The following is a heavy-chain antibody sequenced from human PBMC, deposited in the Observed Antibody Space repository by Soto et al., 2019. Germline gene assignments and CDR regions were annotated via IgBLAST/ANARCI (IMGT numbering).Heavy chain of an antibody. Sequence: QVQLVQSGAEVKEPGASVKVSCRASGYTFTIHVLHWVRQAPGQRLEWLGWVNGGNGNTQYSQKFQDRVTITRDTSATTSYMELSRLRAEDKALYYCARDSGVAGPSGDLDYWGQGTLVTVSS. CDR3: ARDSGVAGPSGDLDY. D-gene: IGHD2-21*02. CDR1: GYTFTIHV. CDR2: VNGGNGNT. J-gene: IGHJ4*02. V-gene: IGHV1-3*01.